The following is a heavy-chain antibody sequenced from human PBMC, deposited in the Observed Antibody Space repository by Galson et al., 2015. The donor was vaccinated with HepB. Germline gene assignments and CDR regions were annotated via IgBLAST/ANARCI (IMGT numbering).Heavy chain of an antibody. D-gene: IGHD6-13*01. V-gene: IGHV1-2*02. CDR2: INPNTGGT. J-gene: IGHJ4*02. CDR3: AAGYSSSCHDY. CDR1: GYTFSGYV. Sequence: SVRVSCAASGYTFSGYVLHWVRQAPGQGLEWVAWINPNTGGTNYAQKVQGRVTVTRDTSVNTVYMQLSSLRSDDTAVYYCAAGYSSSCHDYWGQGTLDTVSS.